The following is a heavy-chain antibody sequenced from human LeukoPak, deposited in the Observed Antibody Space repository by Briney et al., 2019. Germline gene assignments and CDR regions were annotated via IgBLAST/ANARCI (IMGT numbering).Heavy chain of an antibody. Sequence: GESLKISCKGSGYSFTSYWIGWVRQMPGKGLEWMGIIYPGDSDTRYSPSFQGQVTISADRSISTAYLLWSSLKASDTAMYYCARTSLITIFGVVTGSDAFDIWGQGTMVTVSS. V-gene: IGHV5-51*01. CDR2: IYPGDSDT. CDR1: GYSFTSYW. D-gene: IGHD3-3*01. J-gene: IGHJ3*02. CDR3: ARTSLITIFGVVTGSDAFDI.